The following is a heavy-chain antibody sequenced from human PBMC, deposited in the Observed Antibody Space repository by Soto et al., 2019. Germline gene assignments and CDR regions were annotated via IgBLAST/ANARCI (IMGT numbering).Heavy chain of an antibody. V-gene: IGHV4-39*01. CDR3: ASLDLRYSSSWYGP. CDR2: IYYSGST. CDR1: GGSISSSSYY. Sequence: QLQLQESGPGLVKPSETLSLTCTVSGGSISSSSYYWGWIRQPPGKGLEWIGSIYYSGSTYYNPSLKILVTISVDTSMNQFSLKLSSVTAADTAVYYCASLDLRYSSSWYGPWGQGTLVTVSS. J-gene: IGHJ5*02. D-gene: IGHD6-13*01.